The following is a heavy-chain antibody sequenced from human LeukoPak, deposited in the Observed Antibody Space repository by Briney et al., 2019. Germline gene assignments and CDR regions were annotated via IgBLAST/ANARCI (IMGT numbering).Heavy chain of an antibody. CDR3: ARDQRLYSGYDFWFDP. CDR2: IYHSGST. Sequence: GSLRLSCAASGFTFSSYSMNWVRQAPGKGLEWIGNIYHSGSTYYNPSLKSRVTISVDTSKNQFSLRLSSVTAADTAVYYCARDQRLYSGYDFWFDPWGQGTLVKVSS. CDR1: GFTFSSYSM. J-gene: IGHJ5*02. V-gene: IGHV4-4*02. D-gene: IGHD5-12*01.